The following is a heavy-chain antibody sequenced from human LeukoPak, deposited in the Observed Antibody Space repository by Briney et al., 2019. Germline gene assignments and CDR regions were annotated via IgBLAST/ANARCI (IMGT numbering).Heavy chain of an antibody. J-gene: IGHJ6*02. V-gene: IGHV3-23*01. CDR3: ARGRGYCNNGVCIDYYYYGMDV. CDR2: ISGSGRNT. CDR1: GFRFNSYA. D-gene: IGHD2-8*01. Sequence: GGSLRLSCAASGFRFNSYAMEWVRQAPGKGLEWVSAISGSGRNTHYADSVKGRFTISRDNSRNTQFLQMNSLRAEDTAVYYCARGRGYCNNGVCIDYYYYGMDVCGQGTTVTVSS.